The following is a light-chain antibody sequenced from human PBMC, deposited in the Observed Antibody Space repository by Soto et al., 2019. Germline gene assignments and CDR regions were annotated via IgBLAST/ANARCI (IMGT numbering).Light chain of an antibody. J-gene: IGLJ1*01. CDR1: RSNIGSNA. CDR3: AAWDDSLNGFYV. V-gene: IGLV1-44*01. CDR2: RDN. Sequence: QSVLTQPPSASATPGQRVTISCSGGRSNIGSNAVSWYQHLPGRAPKLLISRDNQRPSGVPDRFSGSKSGTSASLAISGLQSEDEADYYCAAWDDSLNGFYVFGTGTKVTVL.